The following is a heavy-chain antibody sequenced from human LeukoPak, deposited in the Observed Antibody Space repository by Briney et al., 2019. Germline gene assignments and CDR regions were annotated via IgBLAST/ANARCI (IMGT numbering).Heavy chain of an antibody. J-gene: IGHJ4*02. D-gene: IGHD4-17*01. CDR2: IYYSGST. Sequence: PSQTLSLTCTVSGGSISSGDYYWSWIRQPPGKGLEWIGYIYYSGSTYYNPSLKSRVTISVDTSKNQFSLKLSSVTAADTAVYYCARGTTVVTPPDYWGQGTLVTVSS. CDR1: GGSISSGDYY. V-gene: IGHV4-30-4*01. CDR3: ARGTTVVTPPDY.